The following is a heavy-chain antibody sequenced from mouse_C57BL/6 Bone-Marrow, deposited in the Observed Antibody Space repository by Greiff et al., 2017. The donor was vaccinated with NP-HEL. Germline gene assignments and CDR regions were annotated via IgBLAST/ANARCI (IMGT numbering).Heavy chain of an antibody. CDR1: GFTFSSYG. V-gene: IGHV5-6*01. D-gene: IGHD2-5*01. J-gene: IGHJ3*01. CDR3: ARYSNHAPFAY. Sequence: EVQLVESGGDLVQPGGSLKLSCAASGFTFSSYGMSWVRQTPDKRLEWVATISSGGGYTYYPDSVKGRFTISRDNAKNTLYLQMSSLKAEDTTMYYYARYSNHAPFAYWGQGTLVTVSA. CDR2: ISSGGGYT.